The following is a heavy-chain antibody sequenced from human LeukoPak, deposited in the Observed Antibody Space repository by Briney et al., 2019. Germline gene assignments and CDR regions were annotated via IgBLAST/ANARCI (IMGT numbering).Heavy chain of an antibody. CDR2: IAYDGSDK. J-gene: IGHJ6*03. D-gene: IGHD5-24*01. V-gene: IGHV3-30*12. CDR1: GFAFSGYG. CDR3: ARVCRDGYNGYYYYYYYMDV. Sequence: GGSLRLSCAASGFAFSGYGMHWVRQAPGKGLEWVTYIAYDGSDKFYADSVKGRFTISRDNANNSLYLQMNSLRAEDTAVYYCARVCRDGYNGYYYYYYYMDVWGKGTTVTVSS.